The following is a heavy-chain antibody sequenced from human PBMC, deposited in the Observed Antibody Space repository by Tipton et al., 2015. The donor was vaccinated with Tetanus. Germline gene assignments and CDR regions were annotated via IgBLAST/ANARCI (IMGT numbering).Heavy chain of an antibody. CDR2: IDPNSDGT. D-gene: IGHD2-21*01. CDR1: GYTFTGYY. Sequence: QLVQSGAEVKKPGASVKVSCKASGYTFTGYYMYWVRQAPGQGLEWMGWIDPNSDGTVYAQKFQGRVTMTRDTSIRTAYMELRSLRSDDTAVYYWAREGGDCIYYGMDGWGPGTTVTVS. J-gene: IGHJ6*02. V-gene: IGHV1-2*02. CDR3: AREGGDCIYYGMDG.